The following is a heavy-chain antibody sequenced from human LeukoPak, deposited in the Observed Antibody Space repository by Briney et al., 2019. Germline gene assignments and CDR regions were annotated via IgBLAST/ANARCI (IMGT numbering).Heavy chain of an antibody. V-gene: IGHV6-1*01. CDR3: ARESEQWLVQGAFDY. CDR2: TYYRSTWYN. Sequence: SQTLSPTRAISGDSVSSNSVTWNWIRQSPSRGLEWLGRTYYRSTWYNDYAVSVRGRITVNPDTSKNQFSLHLNSVTPEDTAVYYCARESEQWLVQGAFDYWGQGTLVTVSS. J-gene: IGHJ4*02. D-gene: IGHD6-19*01. CDR1: GDSVSSNSVT.